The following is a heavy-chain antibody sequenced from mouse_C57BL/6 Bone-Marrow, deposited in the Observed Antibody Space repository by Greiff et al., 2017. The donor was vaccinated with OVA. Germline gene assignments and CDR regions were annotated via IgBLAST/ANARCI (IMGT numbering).Heavy chain of an antibody. Sequence: VQLKQSGAELVRPGASVKLSCTASGFNIKDDYMHWVKQRPEQGLEWIGWIDPENGDTEYASKFQGKATITADKSSNTAYLQLSSLTSEDTAVYYCTTDGSSFWYFDVWGTGTTVTVSS. J-gene: IGHJ1*03. CDR1: GFNIKDDY. V-gene: IGHV14-4*01. D-gene: IGHD1-1*01. CDR2: IDPENGDT. CDR3: TTDGSSFWYFDV.